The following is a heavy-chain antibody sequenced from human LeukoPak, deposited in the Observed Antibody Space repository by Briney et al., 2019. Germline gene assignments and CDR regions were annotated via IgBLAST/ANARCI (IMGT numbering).Heavy chain of an antibody. J-gene: IGHJ3*02. D-gene: IGHD1-1*01. V-gene: IGHV1-18*01. CDR3: ARERESGTTTEDAFDI. Sequence: ASVKVSCKASGYTFTSYGISWVRQAPGQGLEWMGWISAYNGNTNYAQKLQGRVTMTTDTSTSTAYMELRSLRSDDTAVYYCARERESGTTTEDAFDIWGQGTMVTVS. CDR2: ISAYNGNT. CDR1: GYTFTSYG.